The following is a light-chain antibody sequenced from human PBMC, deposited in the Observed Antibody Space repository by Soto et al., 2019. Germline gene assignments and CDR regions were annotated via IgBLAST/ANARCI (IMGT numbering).Light chain of an antibody. CDR1: QSVSSSY. V-gene: IGKV3-20*01. Sequence: EIVLTQSPGTLSLSPGERATLSCRASQSVSSSYLAWYQQKPGQAPRLLMYGASSRATGIPDRFSGSGSGTDFTLTISRLGPEDFAVYYCQQYGSTAWTFGQGTKVEIK. CDR3: QQYGSTAWT. J-gene: IGKJ1*01. CDR2: GAS.